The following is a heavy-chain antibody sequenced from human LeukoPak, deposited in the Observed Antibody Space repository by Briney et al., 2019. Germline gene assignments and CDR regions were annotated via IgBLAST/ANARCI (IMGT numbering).Heavy chain of an antibody. Sequence: QPGGSLRLSCAASGFTFNSYALTWVRQAPGKGLESVSTISGSGRSTFYAGFVKGRFTISRDNSKNTLYLQMNSLRAEDTAVYYCAKDRAAMGDFDYWGQGTLVTVSS. CDR1: GFTFNSYA. CDR3: AKDRAAMGDFDY. V-gene: IGHV3-23*01. CDR2: ISGSGRST. D-gene: IGHD5-18*01. J-gene: IGHJ4*02.